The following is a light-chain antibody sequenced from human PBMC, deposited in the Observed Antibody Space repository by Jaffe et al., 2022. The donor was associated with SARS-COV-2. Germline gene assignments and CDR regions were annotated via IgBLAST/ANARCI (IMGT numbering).Light chain of an antibody. J-gene: IGLJ1*01. CDR3: CSYAGSFTYV. V-gene: IGLV2-23*01. CDR1: SDDVGKYDF. Sequence: QSALTQSASVSGSPGQSITISCTGTSDDVGKYDFVSWFQQFPGEAPKLIIYEDTKRPSGVSARFSGSKSGNTASLTISGLRADDEADYYCCSYAGSFTYVFGLGTKVTVL. CDR2: EDT.